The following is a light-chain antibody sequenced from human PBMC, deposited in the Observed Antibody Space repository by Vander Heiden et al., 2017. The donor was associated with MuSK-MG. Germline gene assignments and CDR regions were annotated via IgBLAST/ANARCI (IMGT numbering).Light chain of an antibody. CDR3: QVWDTSDHPNWV. J-gene: IGLJ3*02. Sequence: SYVLNQPPSVSVAPGQTARITCGGNNIGSKSVHWYQQKPGQAPVLVVYDDSDRPSGIPERFSGSTSGNTATLTISRVEAGDEADYYCQVWDTSDHPNWVFGGGTKLTGL. CDR1: NIGSKS. V-gene: IGLV3-21*02. CDR2: DDS.